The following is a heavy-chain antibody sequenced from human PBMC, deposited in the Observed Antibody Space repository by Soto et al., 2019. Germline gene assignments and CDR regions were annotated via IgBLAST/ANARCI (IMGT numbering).Heavy chain of an antibody. CDR3: AADGQSGLSSFDY. V-gene: IGHV1-58*01. CDR1: GFTFTSSA. CDR2: IVVGSGNT. Sequence: QMPLVQSGPEVKKPGTSVKVSCKASGFTFTSSAVQWVRQARGQRLEWIGWIVVGSGNTNYAQKFQERVTITRDMSTSTAYMELSSLRSEDTAVYYCAADGQSGLSSFDYWGQGTLVTVSS. J-gene: IGHJ4*02.